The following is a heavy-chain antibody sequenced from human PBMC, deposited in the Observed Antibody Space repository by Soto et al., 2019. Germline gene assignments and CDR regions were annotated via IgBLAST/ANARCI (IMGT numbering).Heavy chain of an antibody. CDR1: GFIFSSYG. CDR2: ISYDGSDK. CDR3: AKILRERYYSHDFDY. J-gene: IGHJ4*02. D-gene: IGHD3-10*01. V-gene: IGHV3-30*18. Sequence: QVQLVESGGGVVQPGRSLRLSCAASGFIFSSYGIHWVRQAPGKGLEWVASISYDGSDKYYADSVKGRFTISRDNSKDTLYLQMDSLRAEDTAVYYCAKILRERYYSHDFDYWGQGALVTVSS.